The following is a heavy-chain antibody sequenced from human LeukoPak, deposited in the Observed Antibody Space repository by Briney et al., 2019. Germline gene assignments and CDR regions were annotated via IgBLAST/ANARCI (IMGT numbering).Heavy chain of an antibody. V-gene: IGHV3-21*01. D-gene: IGHD6-19*01. Sequence: GGSLRLSCAASGFTFSSYSMNWVRQAPGKGLEWVSSISSSSSYIYYADSVKGRFTLSRDNAKNSLYLQMNSLRAEDTAVYYCAGLGYSSGWYSFDYWGQGTLVTVSS. J-gene: IGHJ4*02. CDR3: AGLGYSSGWYSFDY. CDR2: ISSSSSYI. CDR1: GFTFSSYS.